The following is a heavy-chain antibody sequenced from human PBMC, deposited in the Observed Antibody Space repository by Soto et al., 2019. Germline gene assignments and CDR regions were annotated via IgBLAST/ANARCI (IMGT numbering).Heavy chain of an antibody. J-gene: IGHJ4*02. CDR1: GYTFTSYG. CDR3: ARDYRFIVGASSRSFDY. D-gene: IGHD1-26*01. Sequence: QVQLVQSGAELKKPGASVKVSCKASGYTFTSYGISWVRQAPGQGLEWMGWISAYNGNTNYAQKLQGRVTMTTDTSTSTAYMELRSLRSDDTAVYYCARDYRFIVGASSRSFDYWGQGTLVTVSS. CDR2: ISAYNGNT. V-gene: IGHV1-18*01.